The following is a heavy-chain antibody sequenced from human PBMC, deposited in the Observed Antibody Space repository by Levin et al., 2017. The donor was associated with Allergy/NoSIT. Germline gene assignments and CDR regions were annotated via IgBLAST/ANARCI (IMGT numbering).Heavy chain of an antibody. V-gene: IGHV4-59*01. CDR1: GGSISRYY. CDR3: ARDRSGSGSYYGFEY. CDR2: IFYSGTT. D-gene: IGHD3-10*01. J-gene: IGHJ4*02. Sequence: SETLSLTCTVSGGSISRYYWSWIRQSPGKGLEWIGYIFYSGTTNHNPSLKSRVTISVDTSKNQFSLKLNSVTAADTGVYYCARDRSGSGSYYGFEYWGQGTLVTVSS.